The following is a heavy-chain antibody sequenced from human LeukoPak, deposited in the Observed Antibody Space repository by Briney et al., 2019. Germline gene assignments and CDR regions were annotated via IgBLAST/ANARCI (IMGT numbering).Heavy chain of an antibody. CDR2: IRYDGSNK. Sequence: GGSLRLSCAASGFTFSSYGMHWVCQAPGKGLEWVAFIRYDGSNKYYADSVKGRFTISRDNSKNTLYLQMNSLRAEDTAVYYCAKDRSIAAAGTIDYWGQGTLVTVSS. CDR1: GFTFSSYG. D-gene: IGHD6-13*01. V-gene: IGHV3-30*02. CDR3: AKDRSIAAAGTIDY. J-gene: IGHJ4*02.